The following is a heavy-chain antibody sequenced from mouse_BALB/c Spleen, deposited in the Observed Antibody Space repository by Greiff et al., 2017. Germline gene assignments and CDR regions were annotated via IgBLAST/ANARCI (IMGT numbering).Heavy chain of an antibody. CDR2: IDPANGNT. J-gene: IGHJ2*01. CDR1: GFNIKDTY. CDR3: ARRYYGSSYFDY. V-gene: IGHV14-3*02. Sequence: VQLQQSGAELVKPGASVKLSCTASGFNIKDTYMHWVKQRPEQGLEWIGRIDPANGNTKYDPKFQGKATITADTSSNTAYLQLSSLTSEDTAVYYCARRYYGSSYFDYWGQGTTLTVSS. D-gene: IGHD1-1*01.